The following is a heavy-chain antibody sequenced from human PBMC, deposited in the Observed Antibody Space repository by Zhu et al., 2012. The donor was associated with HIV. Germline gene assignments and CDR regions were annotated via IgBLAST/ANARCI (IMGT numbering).Heavy chain of an antibody. CDR2: IYYGGST. J-gene: IGHJ3*01. V-gene: IGHV4-39*01. CDR1: GGTISSSSSF. D-gene: IGHD6-19*01. Sequence: QVQLHESGPGLVKPSETLSLTCTVSGGTISSSSSFWAWIRQTPGKGLEWIGSIYYGGSTHYNPSLKSRLTISVDTSKNQFSLKLSSVTAADTALYYCANTRTSGWYSYAFHVWGQGTMVTGLF. CDR3: ANTRTSGWYSYAFHV.